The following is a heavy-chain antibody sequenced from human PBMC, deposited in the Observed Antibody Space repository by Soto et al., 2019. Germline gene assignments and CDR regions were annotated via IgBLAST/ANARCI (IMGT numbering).Heavy chain of an antibody. CDR2: INAGNGNT. CDR1: GYTFTSYA. Sequence: QVQLVQSGAEVKKPGASVKVSCKASGYTFTSYAMHWVRQAPGQRLEWMGWINAGNGNTKYSQKFQGRVTITRDTSASTAYMELSSLRSEDTDVYYCARDFDYWGQGTLVTVSS. J-gene: IGHJ4*02. V-gene: IGHV1-3*01. CDR3: ARDFDY.